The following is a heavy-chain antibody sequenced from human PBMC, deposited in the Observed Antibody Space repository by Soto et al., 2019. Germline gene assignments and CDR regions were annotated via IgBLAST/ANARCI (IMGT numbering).Heavy chain of an antibody. J-gene: IGHJ4*01. CDR3: AKDPY. CDR1: GFTFSSYG. V-gene: IGHV3-30*18. Sequence: QVQLVESGGGVVQPGRSLRLSCAASGFTFSSYGIHWVRQAPGKGLEWVAVISYDGSNKYYADSVKGRFTISRDNSKNPRYLQMHSLGPEDTAVYYCAKDPYWGHGTLVTVSS. CDR2: ISYDGSNK.